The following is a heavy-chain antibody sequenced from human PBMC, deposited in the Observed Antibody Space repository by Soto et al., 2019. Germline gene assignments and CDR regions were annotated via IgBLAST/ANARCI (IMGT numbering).Heavy chain of an antibody. CDR1: GGSFSSFA. J-gene: IGHJ4*02. V-gene: IGHV1-69*13. CDR2: IIPMFGTA. D-gene: IGHD2-15*01. CDR3: ARGPVLGVVVVAATHSSPYYFDY. Sequence: SVKVSCKASGGSFSSFAFSWVRQAPGQGLEWMGGIIPMFGTANYAQKFQGRVTITADESTSTAYMELSSLRSEDTAVYYCARGPVLGVVVVAATHSSPYYFDYWGQGTLVTVSS.